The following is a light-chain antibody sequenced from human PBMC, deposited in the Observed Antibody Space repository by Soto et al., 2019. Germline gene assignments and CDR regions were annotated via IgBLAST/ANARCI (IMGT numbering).Light chain of an antibody. V-gene: IGLV2-8*01. Sequence: QSALAQPPSASGSPGQSVTISCTGTSSDVGGYNYVSWYQQHPGKAPKLMIYEVTKRPSGAPDRFSGSKSGNTASLTVSGLQAEDEADYFCCSHAGDNTYVFGTGTKVTVL. CDR1: SSDVGGYNY. J-gene: IGLJ1*01. CDR3: CSHAGDNTYV. CDR2: EVT.